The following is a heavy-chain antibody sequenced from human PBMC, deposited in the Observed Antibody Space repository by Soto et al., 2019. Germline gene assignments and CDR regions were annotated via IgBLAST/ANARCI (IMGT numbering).Heavy chain of an antibody. CDR1: GGSISSSDYW. V-gene: IGHV4-39*01. Sequence: QLQLQESGPGLVKPAETLSLTCTASGGSISSSDYWWGWIRQPPGKGLEGIGSIYYTGSTYYKPSLKSRVIISVDTSKNQFSLRLSSVTAAYTAVYYCARQIGRGSWSLDHWGQGTRVTVSS. J-gene: IGHJ4*02. CDR3: ARQIGRGSWSLDH. CDR2: IYYTGST. D-gene: IGHD6-13*01.